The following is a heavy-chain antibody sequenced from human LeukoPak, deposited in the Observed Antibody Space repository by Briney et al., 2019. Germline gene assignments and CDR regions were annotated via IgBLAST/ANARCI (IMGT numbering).Heavy chain of an antibody. J-gene: IGHJ4*02. CDR1: GFTFSTYG. V-gene: IGHV3-23*01. CDR2: ISGSGGST. CDR3: ATDSSPDF. Sequence: GGTLRLSCVASGFTFSTYGMSWVRQAPGKGLEWVSAISGSGGSTYYADSVKGRFTISRDNSKNTLYLQMNSLRADDTAVYYCATDSSPDFWGQGTLVTVSS. D-gene: IGHD3-22*01.